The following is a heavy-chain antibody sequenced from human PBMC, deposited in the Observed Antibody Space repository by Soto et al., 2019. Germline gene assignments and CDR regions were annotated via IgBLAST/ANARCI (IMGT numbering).Heavy chain of an antibody. Sequence: EVQLVESGGGLVQPGGSLRLSCAASGFTFSSYWMSWVRQAPGKGLEWVANIKQDGSEKYYVDSVKGRFTISRDNAKNSLYLQMNSLRAEDTAVYYCADSSGYYFRAFDIWGQGTMVTVSS. J-gene: IGHJ3*02. D-gene: IGHD3-22*01. CDR2: IKQDGSEK. CDR1: GFTFSSYW. V-gene: IGHV3-7*05. CDR3: ADSSGYYFRAFDI.